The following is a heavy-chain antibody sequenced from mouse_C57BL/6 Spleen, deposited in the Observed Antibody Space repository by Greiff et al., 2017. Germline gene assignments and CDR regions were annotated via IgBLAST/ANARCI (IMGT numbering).Heavy chain of an antibody. CDR3: ARGSQLGFDY. CDR1: GYSITSGYY. Sequence: ESGPGLVKPSQSLSLTCSVTGYSITSGYYWNWIRQFPGNKLEWMGYISYDGSNNYNPSLKNRISITRDTSKNQFFLKLNSVTTEDTATYYYARGSQLGFDYWGQGTTLTVSS. J-gene: IGHJ2*01. V-gene: IGHV3-6*01. D-gene: IGHD4-1*02. CDR2: ISYDGSN.